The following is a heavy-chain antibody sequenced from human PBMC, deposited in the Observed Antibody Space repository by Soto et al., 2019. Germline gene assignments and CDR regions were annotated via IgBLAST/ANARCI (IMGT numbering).Heavy chain of an antibody. D-gene: IGHD5-12*01. Sequence: SETLSLTCTVSGGSISSSSYYWGWIRQPPGKGLEWIGRIYYSGSTYYNPSLKSRVTISVDTSKNQFSLKLSSVTAADTAVYYCARLRNRVATIYYYGMDVWGQGTTVTVSS. V-gene: IGHV4-39*01. CDR1: GGSISSSSYY. J-gene: IGHJ6*02. CDR2: IYYSGST. CDR3: ARLRNRVATIYYYGMDV.